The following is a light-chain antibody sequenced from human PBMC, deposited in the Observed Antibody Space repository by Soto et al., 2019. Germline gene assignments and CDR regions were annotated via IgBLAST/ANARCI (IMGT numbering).Light chain of an antibody. CDR3: QQYNNWPPWT. CDR1: RSVSSN. CDR2: GAS. V-gene: IGKV3-15*01. Sequence: EIVMTQSPATLSVSPGERATLSCRASRSVSSNLAWYQQKPGQAPRPLIYGASTRATGIPARFSGSGSGTEFTLTISSLQSEDFAVYYCQQYNNWPPWTFGPGTKVEIK. J-gene: IGKJ1*01.